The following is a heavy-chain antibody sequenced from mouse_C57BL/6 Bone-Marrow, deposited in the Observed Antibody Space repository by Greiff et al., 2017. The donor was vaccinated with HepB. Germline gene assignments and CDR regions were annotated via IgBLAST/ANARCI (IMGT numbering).Heavy chain of an antibody. CDR1: GFTFSNYW. Sequence: EVKVVESGGGLVQPGGSMKLSCVASGFTFSNYWMNWVRQSPEKGLEWVAQIRLKSDNYATHYAESVKVKFTISRDDSKSSVYLQMNNLRAEDTGIYYCTPITTVVAMDFDVWGTGTTVTVSS. D-gene: IGHD1-1*01. CDR2: IRLKSDNYAT. J-gene: IGHJ1*03. V-gene: IGHV6-3*01. CDR3: TPITTVVAMDFDV.